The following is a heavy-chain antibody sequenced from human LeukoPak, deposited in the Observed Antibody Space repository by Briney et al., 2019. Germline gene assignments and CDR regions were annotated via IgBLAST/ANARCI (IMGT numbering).Heavy chain of an antibody. V-gene: IGHV3-23*01. Sequence: GGSLRLSCAASGFTFDSHSMSWVRQAPGKGLEWVSTVSGSGDGRYYTDSVKGGFTISRDNSQNTVYLQMNTLRAEDTAVYYCAKDPVNGFNYFDFWGQGTLVTVSS. J-gene: IGHJ4*02. CDR1: GFTFDSHS. CDR2: VSGSGDGR. CDR3: AKDPVNGFNYFDF. D-gene: IGHD2-8*01.